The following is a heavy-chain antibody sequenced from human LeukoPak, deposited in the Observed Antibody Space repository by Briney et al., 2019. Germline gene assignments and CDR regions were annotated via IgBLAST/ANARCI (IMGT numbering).Heavy chain of an antibody. D-gene: IGHD2-2*01. J-gene: IGHJ6*04. Sequence: EASVKVSCKASGYTFTSYAMHWVRQAPGQRLEWMGWINAGNGSTKYSQKFQGRVTITRDTSASTAYMELSSLRSEDTAVYYCARSGRTGCSSTSCYYYYGMDVWGKGTTVTVSS. CDR1: GYTFTSYA. CDR3: ARSGRTGCSSTSCYYYYGMDV. CDR2: INAGNGST. V-gene: IGHV1-3*01.